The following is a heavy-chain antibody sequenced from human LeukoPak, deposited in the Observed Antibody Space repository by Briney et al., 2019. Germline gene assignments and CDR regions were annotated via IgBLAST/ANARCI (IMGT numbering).Heavy chain of an antibody. CDR1: GFTVSSNY. D-gene: IGHD3-10*01. CDR3: ARVGSSGSYYIRGPTFDY. CDR2: IYSGGST. Sequence: GGSLRLSCAASGFTVSSNYMSWVRQAPGKGLEWVSVIYSGGSTYYADSVKGRFTISRDNSKNTLYLQMNSLRAEDTAVYYCARVGSSGSYYIRGPTFDYWGQGTLVTVSS. V-gene: IGHV3-53*01. J-gene: IGHJ4*02.